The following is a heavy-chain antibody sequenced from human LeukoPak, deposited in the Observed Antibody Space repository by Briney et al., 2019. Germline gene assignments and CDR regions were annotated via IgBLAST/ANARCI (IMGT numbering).Heavy chain of an antibody. CDR2: ISYDGSNK. J-gene: IGHJ4*02. CDR3: ANDHSSVYSSGWYSLFSSVWFDY. D-gene: IGHD6-19*01. V-gene: IGHV3-30*18. CDR1: GFTFSSYS. Sequence: PGGSLRLSCAASGFTFSSYSMNWVRQAPGKGLEWVAVISYDGSNKYYADSVKGRFTISRDNSKNTLCLQMNSLRAEDTAVYYCANDHSSVYSSGWYSLFSSVWFDYWGQGTLVTVSS.